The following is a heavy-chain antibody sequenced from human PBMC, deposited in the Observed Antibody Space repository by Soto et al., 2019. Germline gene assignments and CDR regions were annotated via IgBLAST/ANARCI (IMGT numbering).Heavy chain of an antibody. CDR1: GFTFTRYS. CDR3: ARESEDLTSNFDY. CDR2: ISSTTNYI. Sequence: GGSLRLSCAASGFTFTRYSMNWVRQAPGKGLEWVSSISSTTNYIYYGDSMKGRFTISRDNGKNSLYLEMHSMRAEDTAVYYCARESEDLTSNFDYWGQGTLVTVSS. V-gene: IGHV3-21*06. J-gene: IGHJ4*02.